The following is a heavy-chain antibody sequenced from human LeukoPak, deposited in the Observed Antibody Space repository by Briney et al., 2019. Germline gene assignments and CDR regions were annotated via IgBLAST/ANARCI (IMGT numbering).Heavy chain of an antibody. CDR2: IYSSSTT. V-gene: IGHV4-39*01. J-gene: IGHJ4*02. Sequence: SETLSLTCTVSGGSISSSDYYGGWHRQPPGKGLEGVGSIYSSSTTYYHPSLNSRVTISVDTSKNQFSLKLSSVTAADTAVYYCASHRRYTTGSEEFDYWGQGALVTVSS. D-gene: IGHD2/OR15-2a*01. CDR3: ASHRRYTTGSEEFDY. CDR1: GGSISSSDYY.